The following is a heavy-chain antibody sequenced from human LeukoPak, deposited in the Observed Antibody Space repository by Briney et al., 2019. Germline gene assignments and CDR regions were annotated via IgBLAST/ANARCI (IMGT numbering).Heavy chain of an antibody. V-gene: IGHV4-61*02. CDR3: ASLYVDTARGDAFDI. Sequence: SETLSLTCTVSGGSISSGSYYWSWIRQPAGKGLEWIGRIYTSGSTNYNPSLKSRVTMSVDTSKNQFSLKLSSVTAADTAVYYCASLYVDTARGDAFDIWGQGTMVTVSS. J-gene: IGHJ3*02. CDR2: IYTSGST. D-gene: IGHD5-18*01. CDR1: GGSISSGSYY.